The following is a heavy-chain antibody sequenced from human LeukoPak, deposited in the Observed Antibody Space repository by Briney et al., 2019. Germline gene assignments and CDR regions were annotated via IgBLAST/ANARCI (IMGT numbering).Heavy chain of an antibody. V-gene: IGHV4-61*02. CDR2: IYTSGST. J-gene: IGHJ4*02. D-gene: IGHD3-10*01. CDR1: GGSISSDSYD. CDR3: AGNYGSGSYFDY. Sequence: PSETLSLTCTVSGGSISSDSYDWSWIRQPAGKGLEWIGRIYTSGSTNYNPSLKSRVTISVDTSKNQFSLKLSSVTAADTAVYYCAGNYGSGSYFDYWGQGTLVTVSS.